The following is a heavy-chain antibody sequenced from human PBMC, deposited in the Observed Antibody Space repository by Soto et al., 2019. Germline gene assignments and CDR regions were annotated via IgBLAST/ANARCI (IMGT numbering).Heavy chain of an antibody. CDR1: GFTFSSYA. CDR3: ARDQGRSHYYYYGMDV. J-gene: IGHJ6*02. V-gene: IGHV3-30-3*01. Sequence: PGGSLRLSCAASGFTFSSYAMHWVRQAPGKGLEWVAVISYDGSNKYYADSVKGRFTISRDNSKNTLYLQMNSLRAEDTAVYYCARDQGRSHYYYYGMDVWGQGTTVTVSS. CDR2: ISYDGSNK.